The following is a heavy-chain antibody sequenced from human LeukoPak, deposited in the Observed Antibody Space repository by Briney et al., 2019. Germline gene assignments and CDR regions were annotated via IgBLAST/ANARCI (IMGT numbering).Heavy chain of an antibody. V-gene: IGHV1-2*02. CDR2: INPNSGGT. D-gene: IGHD3-9*01. CDR1: GYTFTGYY. Sequence: GASVKVSCKASGYTFTGYYMHWVRQAPGQGLEWMGWINPNSGGTNYAQKFQGRVTMTRDTSISTAYMELSRLRSDDTAVYYCAREDDDILTGYYSYFVYWGQGTLVTVSS. CDR3: AREDDDILTGYYSYFVY. J-gene: IGHJ4*02.